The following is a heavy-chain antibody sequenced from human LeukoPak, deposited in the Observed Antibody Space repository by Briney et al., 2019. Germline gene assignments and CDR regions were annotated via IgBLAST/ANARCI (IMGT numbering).Heavy chain of an antibody. Sequence: QPGGSLRLSCAASGFTFTNYWMSWVRQAPGKGLEWVANIKQDGSEKYYVDSVKDRFTISRDNAKNSLYLQMNSLRAEDAAVYYCTRENWYIDYWGQGNLVTVSS. CDR3: TRENWYIDY. CDR2: IKQDGSEK. J-gene: IGHJ4*02. CDR1: GFTFTNYW. V-gene: IGHV3-7*01.